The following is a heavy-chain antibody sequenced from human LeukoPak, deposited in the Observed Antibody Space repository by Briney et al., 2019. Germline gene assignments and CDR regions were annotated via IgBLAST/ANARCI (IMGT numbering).Heavy chain of an antibody. CDR3: TAYRTVGATRSEY. V-gene: IGHV3-15*01. D-gene: IGHD1-26*01. CDR1: GFTFSNAW. CDR2: IKSKSDSGTT. Sequence: PGGSLRLSCAASGFTFSNAWMSWVRQAPGKGLEWVGRIKSKSDSGTTDYAAPVKGRFTISRDDSKNTLYLQMNSLKTEDTAVYYCTAYRTVGATRSEYWGQGTLVTVSS. J-gene: IGHJ4*02.